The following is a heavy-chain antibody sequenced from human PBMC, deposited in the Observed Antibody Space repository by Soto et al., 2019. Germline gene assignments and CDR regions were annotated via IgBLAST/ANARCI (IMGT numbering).Heavy chain of an antibody. CDR1: GGSVSSGSYY. J-gene: IGHJ4*02. V-gene: IGHV4-61*01. CDR3: ARDGGDGYNYIDY. D-gene: IGHD2-21*01. CDR2: IYYSGST. Sequence: SETLSLTCTVSGGSVSSGSYYWSWIRQPPGKGLEWIGYIYYSGSTNYNPSLKSRVTTSVDTSKNQFSLKLSSVTAADTAVYYCARDGGDGYNYIDYWGQGTLVTVSS.